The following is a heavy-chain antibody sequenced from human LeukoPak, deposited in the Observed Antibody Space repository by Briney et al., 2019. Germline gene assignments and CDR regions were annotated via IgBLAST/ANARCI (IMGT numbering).Heavy chain of an antibody. CDR2: IYSGGST. CDR3: ARDRQPYYYDSNAGGYGMDV. D-gene: IGHD3-22*01. CDR1: GFTVSSNY. V-gene: IGHV3-66*01. Sequence: GGSLRLSCAASGFTVSSNYMSWVRQAPGKGLEWVSVIYSGGSTYYADSVKGRFTISRDNSKNTLYLQMNSLRAEDTAVYYCARDRQPYYYDSNAGGYGMDVWGQGTTVTVSS. J-gene: IGHJ6*02.